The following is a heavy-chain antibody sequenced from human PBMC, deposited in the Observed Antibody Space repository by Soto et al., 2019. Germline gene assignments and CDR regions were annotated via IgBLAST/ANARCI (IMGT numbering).Heavy chain of an antibody. Sequence: GGSLRLSCAASGLTFSNYAMSWVRQAPGKGLEWVSTVTGDGVTTSYADSVTGRFTISRDNSKNTLYLQLSGLRADDTAVYYCAKRLSYYFDPWGHRTLVPVSS. CDR2: VTGDGVTT. CDR3: AKRLSYYFDP. V-gene: IGHV3-23*01. CDR1: GLTFSNYA. J-gene: IGHJ4*01. D-gene: IGHD3-16*02.